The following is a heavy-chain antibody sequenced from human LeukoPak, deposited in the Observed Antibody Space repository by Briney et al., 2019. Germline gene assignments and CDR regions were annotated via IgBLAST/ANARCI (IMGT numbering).Heavy chain of an antibody. CDR3: ARRLAAAGSDYFDY. V-gene: IGHV4-39*01. J-gene: IGHJ4*02. CDR2: IYYSGGT. D-gene: IGHD6-13*01. CDR1: GASISSSTYC. Sequence: NPSETLSLTCTVSGASISSSTYCWGWIRQPPGKGLEWIGSIYYSGGTYYNPSLQSRVTISVDTSKNQFSLKLNSVTAADTAVYYCARRLAAAGSDYFDYWGQGTLVTVSS.